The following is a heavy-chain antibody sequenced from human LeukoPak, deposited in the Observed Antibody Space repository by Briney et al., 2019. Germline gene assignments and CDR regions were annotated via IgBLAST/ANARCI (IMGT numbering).Heavy chain of an antibody. J-gene: IGHJ4*02. CDR1: GGTFSSYA. Sequence: SVKVSCKASGGTFSSYAISWVRQAPGQGLEWMGRIIPILGIANYAQKFQGRVTITADKSTSTAYMELSSLRSEDTAVYYCARGWDYGGLYYFDYWGQGTLVTVSS. CDR2: IIPILGIA. D-gene: IGHD4-23*01. CDR3: ARGWDYGGLYYFDY. V-gene: IGHV1-69*04.